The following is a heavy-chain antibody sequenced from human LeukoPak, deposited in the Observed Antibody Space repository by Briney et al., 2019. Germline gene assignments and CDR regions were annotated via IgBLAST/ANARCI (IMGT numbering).Heavy chain of an antibody. CDR3: ARHNADYRANWSDP. V-gene: IGHV4-39*01. CDR1: GDSLSSISYY. J-gene: IGHJ5*02. D-gene: IGHD4-17*01. CDR2: VSYTGST. Sequence: AETLSLTCTVSGDSLSSISYYWVWIRQPPGKGLEWIGTVSYTGSTYSHPSLKSRVTMSVDTSTRHFSLTPNSVTAADPAVYYCARHNADYRANWSDPWGQATLVTVSS.